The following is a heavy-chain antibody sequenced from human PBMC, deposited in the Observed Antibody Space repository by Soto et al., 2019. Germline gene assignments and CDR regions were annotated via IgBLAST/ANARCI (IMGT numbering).Heavy chain of an antibody. V-gene: IGHV4-4*07. D-gene: IGHD4-17*01. Sequence: SETLSLTCTVSGGSISSYYWTWIRQPAGKGLEWIGRIYSSGSANYNPSHRSRVTMSIDPSKNQFSLKLTSVAAADTAVYYCARDDYGDYGGDYYYYAMEVWGQGTTVTVS. J-gene: IGHJ6*02. CDR3: ARDDYGDYGGDYYYYAMEV. CDR1: GGSISSYY. CDR2: IYSSGSA.